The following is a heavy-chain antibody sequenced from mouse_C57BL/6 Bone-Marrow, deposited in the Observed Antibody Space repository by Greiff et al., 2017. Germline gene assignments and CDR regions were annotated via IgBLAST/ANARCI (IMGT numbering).Heavy chain of an antibody. D-gene: IGHD6-5*01. Sequence: VQLKQSGAELVRPGASVKLSCTASGFNIKDDYMHWVKQRPEQGLEWIGWIDPENGDTEYASKFQGKATITADTSSNTAYLQLSSLASEDTSVYLCTPIYYAMDYWGQGTSVTVSS. CDR3: TPIYYAMDY. CDR2: IDPENGDT. V-gene: IGHV14-4*01. J-gene: IGHJ4*01. CDR1: GFNIKDDY.